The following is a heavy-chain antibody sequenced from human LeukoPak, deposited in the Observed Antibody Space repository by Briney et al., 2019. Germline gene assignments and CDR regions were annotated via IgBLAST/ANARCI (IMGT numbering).Heavy chain of an antibody. D-gene: IGHD4-17*01. CDR1: LYTFTGYY. CDR3: ARGGEPGYGDFLTDY. V-gene: IGHV1-2*02. J-gene: IGHJ4*02. CDR2: INPNSGGT. Sequence: AAVKDSRMASLYTFTGYYMHGVRQAPGQGLEWMGWINPNSGGTNYAQKLQGRVTMTRDTSISTAYMELSRLRSDDTAVYYCARGGEPGYGDFLTDYWGQGTLVTVSS.